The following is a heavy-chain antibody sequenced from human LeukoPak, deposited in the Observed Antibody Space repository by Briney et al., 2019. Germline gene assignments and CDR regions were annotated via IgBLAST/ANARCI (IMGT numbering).Heavy chain of an antibody. CDR2: VYYSGST. CDR3: ARLLGGAYSGSYQIDY. CDR1: GGSISSSSYY. D-gene: IGHD1-26*01. V-gene: IGHV4-39*01. Sequence: SETLSLTCAVSGGSISSSSYYWGWIRQPSGKGLEWIGSVYYSGSTYYNSPLKSRVTISVDTSKNQFSLKLSSVTAADTAVYYCARLLGGAYSGSYQIDYWGQGTLVTVSS. J-gene: IGHJ4*02.